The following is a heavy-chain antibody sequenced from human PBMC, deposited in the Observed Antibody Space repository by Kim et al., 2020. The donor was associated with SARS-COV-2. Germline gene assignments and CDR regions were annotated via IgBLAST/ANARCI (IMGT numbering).Heavy chain of an antibody. CDR3: ARVASSSFDY. CDR1: GDSVSSNSAA. D-gene: IGHD6-19*01. CDR2: IYYRSKWYN. J-gene: IGHJ4*02. V-gene: IGHV6-1*01. Sequence: SQTLSLTCAVSGDSVSSNSAAWHWTRQSPSRGLEWLGRIYYRSKWYNDYAPSVKSRISINPDTSKNQFSLQLKSVTPEDTAVYYCARVASSSFDYWGQGTLVTVSS.